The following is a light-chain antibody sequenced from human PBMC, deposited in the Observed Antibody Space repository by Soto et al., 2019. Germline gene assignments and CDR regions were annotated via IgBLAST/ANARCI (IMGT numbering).Light chain of an antibody. J-gene: IGKJ2*01. CDR2: WAS. CDR1: QNILYGSNNRNY. CDR3: QQYFSPPPT. V-gene: IGKV4-1*01. Sequence: DIVMTQSPDSLAVSLGERATINCKSSQNILYGSNNRNYLAWFQQKPGQPPKLLIYWASTRDSGVPDRFSGSGSGTDFTLTISSLQPEDVALYYCQQYFSPPPTFGQGTKLEI.